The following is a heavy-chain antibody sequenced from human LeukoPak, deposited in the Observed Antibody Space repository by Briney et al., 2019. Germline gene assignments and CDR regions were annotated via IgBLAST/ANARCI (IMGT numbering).Heavy chain of an antibody. CDR3: ARHGPTYFYDSSGVFDI. CDR2: IDPSDSYT. V-gene: IGHV5-10-1*01. CDR1: GYTFIHYW. D-gene: IGHD3-22*01. Sequence: GESLKISCKTSGYTFIHYWISWVRQMPGKGLEWMGRIDPSDSYTNYGPPLQDQVTISADRSVNTSYLQWSSLKASDTAMYYCARHGPTYFYDSSGVFDIWGQGTMVTVSS. J-gene: IGHJ3*02.